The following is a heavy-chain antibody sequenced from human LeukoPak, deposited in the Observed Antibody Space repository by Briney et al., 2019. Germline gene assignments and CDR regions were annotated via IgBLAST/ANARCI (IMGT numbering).Heavy chain of an antibody. Sequence: QPGGSLRLSCAASGFTFNSYEMIWVRQAPGKGLEWVAYIDKSGSDEQYADSVRGRFTISRDNSKNTLYLQMNSLRAEDTAVYYCARDKWELRSHKYYYYGMDVWGQGTTVTVSS. J-gene: IGHJ6*02. CDR1: GFTFNSYE. D-gene: IGHD1-26*01. CDR2: IDKSGSDE. V-gene: IGHV3-48*03. CDR3: ARDKWELRSHKYYYYGMDV.